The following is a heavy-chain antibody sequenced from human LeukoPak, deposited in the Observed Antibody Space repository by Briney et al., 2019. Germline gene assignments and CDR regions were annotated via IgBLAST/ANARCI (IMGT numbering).Heavy chain of an antibody. CDR1: GYTLTVLS. V-gene: IGHV1-24*01. CDR2: FDPEDGET. CDR3: AMGVATIYDYFDY. D-gene: IGHD5-12*01. Sequence: ASVKVSCTVSGYTLTVLSMHWVRHAPGKGLGWKGGFDPEDGETIYAQKFQGRVTMTEETSTDTAYMELSSLRSEDTAVYYCAMGVATIYDYFDYWGQGTLVTVSS. J-gene: IGHJ4*02.